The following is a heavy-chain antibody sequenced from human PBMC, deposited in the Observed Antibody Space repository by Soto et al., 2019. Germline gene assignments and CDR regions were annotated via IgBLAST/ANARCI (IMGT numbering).Heavy chain of an antibody. Sequence: QVPRVQSGSEVKRPGASVRVSCTASGYTFDTYGISGVRQAPGQGLACLGWISAYNGHTDYAQRFQGRVTMTTDTSTNTVSLELRGLRSADTAVYYCARGMTWGARDFDYWGHGNMVNLSS. CDR3: ARGMTWGARDFDY. D-gene: IGHD3-16*01. CDR2: ISAYNGHT. J-gene: IGHJ4*01. CDR1: GYTFDTYG. V-gene: IGHV1-18*01.